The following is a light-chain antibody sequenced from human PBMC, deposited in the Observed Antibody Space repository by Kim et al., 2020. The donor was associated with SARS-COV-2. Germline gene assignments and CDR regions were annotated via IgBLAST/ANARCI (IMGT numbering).Light chain of an antibody. CDR1: ANSDSW. CDR2: YAS. J-gene: IGKJ4*01. CDR3: HQYLSFAPSGS. V-gene: IGKV1-5*01. Sequence: VAVSDSVTRPGRANSDSWLDWYQQKPGKAPTPPIHYASSLESRDPARSSGSGSGTEFDLTLSSMQLDDFAIYSCHQYLSFAPSGSFGAGTKVEIK.